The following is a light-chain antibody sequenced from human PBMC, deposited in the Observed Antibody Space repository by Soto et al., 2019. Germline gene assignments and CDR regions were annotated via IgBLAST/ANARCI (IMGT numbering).Light chain of an antibody. CDR1: QGLVYGDGQTY. J-gene: IGKJ4*01. CDR2: KVS. Sequence: DVVMTQSPLSLPVTLGQAASISCRSSQGLVYGDGQTYMHWFQQRPDQSPRRLIYKVSNRDSGVPDRFSGSASGTNFTLKISRVEAEDVGVYYCMQGTHWPPTFGGGTKVEIK. CDR3: MQGTHWPPT. V-gene: IGKV2-30*01.